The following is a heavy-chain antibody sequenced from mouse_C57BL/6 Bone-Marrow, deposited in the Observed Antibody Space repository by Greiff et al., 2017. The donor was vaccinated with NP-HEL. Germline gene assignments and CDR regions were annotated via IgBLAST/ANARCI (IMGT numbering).Heavy chain of an antibody. J-gene: IGHJ3*01. CDR2: IYPGSGST. CDR1: GYTFTSYW. V-gene: IGHV1-55*01. D-gene: IGHD1-1*01. Sequence: QVQLKQPGAELVKPGASVKMSCKASGYTFTSYWITWVKQRPGQGLEWIGDIYPGSGSTNYNEKFKSKATLTVDTSSSTAYMQLSSLTSEDSAVYYCARPRGSSRAWFAYWGQGTLVTVSA. CDR3: ARPRGSSRAWFAY.